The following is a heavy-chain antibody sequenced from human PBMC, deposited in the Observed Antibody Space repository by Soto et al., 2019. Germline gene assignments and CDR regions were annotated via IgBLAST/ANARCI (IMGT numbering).Heavy chain of an antibody. Sequence: SETLSLTCAVYGGSFSGYYWSWIRQPPGKGLEWIGEINHSGSTNYNPSLKSRVTISVDTSKNQFSLKLSSVTAADTAVYYCAGSSFFLVVVAAPPGLKGGGFAPGGRGTLVPVSS. CDR2: INHSGST. CDR1: GGSFSGYY. V-gene: IGHV4-34*01. D-gene: IGHD2-15*01. CDR3: AGSSFFLVVVAAPPGLKGGGFAP. J-gene: IGHJ5*02.